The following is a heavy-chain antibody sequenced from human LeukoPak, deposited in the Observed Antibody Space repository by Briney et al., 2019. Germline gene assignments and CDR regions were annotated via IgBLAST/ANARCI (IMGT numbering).Heavy chain of an antibody. CDR3: AAIKLDSILGYFDF. J-gene: IGHJ4*02. D-gene: IGHD3-16*01. Sequence: SETLSLTCTVSGVSISSHYRSWIRQPPGKGLEWIGYMFDNENTKDNPSLKSRITLSADTSKNQFSLRLSSVTAADTAVYYCAAIKLDSILGYFDFWGQGFLVTVSS. CDR2: MFDNENT. V-gene: IGHV4-59*11. CDR1: GVSISSHY.